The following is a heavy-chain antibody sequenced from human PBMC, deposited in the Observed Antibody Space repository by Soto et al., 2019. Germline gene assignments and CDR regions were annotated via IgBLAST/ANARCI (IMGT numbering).Heavy chain of an antibody. Sequence: QVQLLQSGAEVKKPGSSVRVSCEASGGTFRTYAISWVRQAPGQGLEWMGEIIPIFGKVNYAQKFQGRVTITADESTTTVYMDLRSLTSQDTAVYYCAKGAVAGTPPPSYYNGMDVWGQGTTVTVS. D-gene: IGHD6-19*01. J-gene: IGHJ6*01. CDR2: IIPIFGKV. CDR3: AKGAVAGTPPPSYYNGMDV. CDR1: GGTFRTYA. V-gene: IGHV1-69*12.